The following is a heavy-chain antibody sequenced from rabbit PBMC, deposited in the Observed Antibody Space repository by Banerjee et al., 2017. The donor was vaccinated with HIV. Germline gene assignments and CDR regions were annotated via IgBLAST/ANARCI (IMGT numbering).Heavy chain of an antibody. D-gene: IGHD7-1*01. V-gene: IGHV1S40*01. CDR2: IYVGSTVNT. CDR3: ARSGYPDDGFAL. J-gene: IGHJ4*01. Sequence: QSLEESGGDLVKPGASLTLTCTASGFDLSSNYYMCWVRQAPGKGLELIACIYVGSTVNTWYASWAKGRFTISKTSSTTVTLQMTSLTAADTATYFCARSGYPDDGFALWGQGTLVTV. CDR1: GFDLSSNYY.